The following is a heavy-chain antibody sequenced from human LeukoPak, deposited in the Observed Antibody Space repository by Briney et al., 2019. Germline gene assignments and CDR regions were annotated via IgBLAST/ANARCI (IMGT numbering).Heavy chain of an antibody. CDR2: MDPNSGNT. D-gene: IGHD3-16*02. CDR1: GYTFTSYD. CDR3: ARDNSVGDIAWWFDP. V-gene: IGHV1-8*03. Sequence: ASVKVSCKASGYTFTSYDINWVRQATGQGLEWMGWMDPNSGNTGYAQKFQGRVTITRNTSISTAYMELSSLRSEDTAVYYCARDNSVGDIAWWFDPWGQGTLVTVSS. J-gene: IGHJ5*02.